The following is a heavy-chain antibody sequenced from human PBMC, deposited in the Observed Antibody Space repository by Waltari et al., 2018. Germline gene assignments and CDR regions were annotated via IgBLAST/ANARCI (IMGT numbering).Heavy chain of an antibody. Sequence: EVQLVESGGGLVQPGGSLRLSCTTSGFIFSNFWMAWVRQAPGQGPEWVANINGDGSARFYVDSVKGRYTISRDNAKSSLYLQMNSLRVDDAAVYYCVRSIDYWGQGTLVTVSS. CDR2: INGDGSAR. J-gene: IGHJ4*02. V-gene: IGHV3-7*01. CDR1: GFIFSNFW. CDR3: VRSIDY.